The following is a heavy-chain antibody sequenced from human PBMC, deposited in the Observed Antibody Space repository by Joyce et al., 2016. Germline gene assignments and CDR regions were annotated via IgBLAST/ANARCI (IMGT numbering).Heavy chain of an antibody. Sequence: QVQLQQWGAGLLKPSETLSLTCAVSGGPFRGFFLTWVRQPPGKGLEWIGDINNSGVTNDNPSLKTRVTLSVDTSKNQFSLKLTSLSAADTAVYYCARSQWLAPLMYWGQGTPVTVSS. CDR3: ARSQWLAPLMY. CDR2: INNSGVT. J-gene: IGHJ4*02. V-gene: IGHV4-34*01. D-gene: IGHD6-19*01. CDR1: GGPFRGFF.